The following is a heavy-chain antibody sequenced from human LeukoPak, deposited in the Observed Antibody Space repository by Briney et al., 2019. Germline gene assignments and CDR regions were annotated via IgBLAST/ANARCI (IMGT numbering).Heavy chain of an antibody. D-gene: IGHD3-22*01. CDR2: IIPIFGTA. CDR1: GGTFSSYA. Sequence: SVKVSCKASGGTFSSYAISWVRQAPGQGLEWMGGIIPIFGTANYAQKFQGRVTIIADESTSTAYMELSSLRSEDTAVYYCARLVDYYDSSGYFDYWGQGTLVTVSS. CDR3: ARLVDYYDSSGYFDY. V-gene: IGHV1-69*13. J-gene: IGHJ4*02.